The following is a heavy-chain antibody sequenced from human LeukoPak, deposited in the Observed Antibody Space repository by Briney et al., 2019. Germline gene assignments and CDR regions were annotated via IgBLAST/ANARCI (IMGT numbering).Heavy chain of an antibody. CDR2: ISSGVGNM. Sequence: GGSLRLSCVASGFTFSNFAMNWVRQAPGKGLEWVSTISSGVGNMYYADSVKGRFTVSRDNAKNSVFLQVSSLRAEDTAVYYCARGDYPRQWGKGTTVTVSS. J-gene: IGHJ6*04. V-gene: IGHV3-21*01. D-gene: IGHD2-21*01. CDR1: GFTFSNFA. CDR3: ARGDYPRQ.